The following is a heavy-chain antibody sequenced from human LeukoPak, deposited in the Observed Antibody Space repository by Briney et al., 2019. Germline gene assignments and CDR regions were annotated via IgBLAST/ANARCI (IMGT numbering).Heavy chain of an antibody. CDR3: VRLSGNYLDY. J-gene: IGHJ4*02. Sequence: PGGSLRLSCAASGFTFSDHFMDWVRQAPGKGLEWVGRIRKNVDSYSTEYAASVKGRFTISRDDSKNSLYLQMNSLATEDTAVYYCVRLSGNYLDYWGQGALVTVSS. D-gene: IGHD1-26*01. CDR1: GFTFSDHF. CDR2: IRKNVDSYST. V-gene: IGHV3-72*01.